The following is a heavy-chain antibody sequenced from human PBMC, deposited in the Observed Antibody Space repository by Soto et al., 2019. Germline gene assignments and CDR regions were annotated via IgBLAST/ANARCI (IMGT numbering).Heavy chain of an antibody. J-gene: IGHJ5*02. Sequence: SETLSLTCTVAGGSSSGYDWSWIRQPPGKGLEWIGYIYYSGSTNYNPSLKSRVTISVDTSKNQFSLKLSSVTAADTAVYYCERVRSTVTTIWFDPWGQGTLVTVSS. V-gene: IGHV4-59*01. CDR1: GGSSSGYD. D-gene: IGHD4-17*01. CDR2: IYYSGST. CDR3: ERVRSTVTTIWFDP.